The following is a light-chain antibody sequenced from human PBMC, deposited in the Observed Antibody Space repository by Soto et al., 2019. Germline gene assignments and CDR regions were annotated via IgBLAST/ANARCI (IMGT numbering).Light chain of an antibody. CDR1: QSVRSNY. CDR2: DAS. CDR3: QQYGSTPLT. J-gene: IGKJ4*01. Sequence: EIVLTQSPDTLSLSPGERATIYCRASQSVRSNYLAWYQQKPGQAPRFLIYDASSRATGIPDRFSGSGSGTDFTLTISRLEPEDFAVYYCQQYGSTPLTFGGGTKVDIK. V-gene: IGKV3-20*01.